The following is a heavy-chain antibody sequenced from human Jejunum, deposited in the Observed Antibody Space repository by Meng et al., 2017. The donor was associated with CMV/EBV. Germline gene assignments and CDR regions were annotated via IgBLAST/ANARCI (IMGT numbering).Heavy chain of an antibody. CDR3: ARVIAREESAFNAFDI. CDR1: FTFSRYW. V-gene: IGHV3-7*01. D-gene: IGHD2-21*01. Sequence: FTFSRYWMGWVRQGPGKGLEWVANIKPDGSDTDYLDSVRGRFAISRDNARNSLYLNLDSLRAQDTAVYYCARVIAREESAFNAFDIWGRGTMVTVSS. CDR2: IKPDGSDT. J-gene: IGHJ3*02.